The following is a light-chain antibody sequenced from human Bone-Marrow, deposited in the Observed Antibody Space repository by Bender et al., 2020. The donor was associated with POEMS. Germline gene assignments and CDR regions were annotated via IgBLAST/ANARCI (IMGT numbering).Light chain of an antibody. J-gene: IGLJ3*02. CDR2: DGT. CDR1: SSDVGSDNL. Sequence: QSALTQPASVSGSPGQSITISCIGTSSDVGSDNLVSWYQQHPGKAPKLILFDGTERPSGISHRFSASKSGNTASLTISGLQAEDEADYYCGSFTRSNTMLFGGGTKLTVL. V-gene: IGLV2-14*02. CDR3: GSFTRSNTML.